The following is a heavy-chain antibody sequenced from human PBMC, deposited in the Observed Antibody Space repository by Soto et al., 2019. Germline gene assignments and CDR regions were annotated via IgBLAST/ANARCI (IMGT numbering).Heavy chain of an antibody. CDR2: INHSGST. CDR1: GGSFSGYY. D-gene: IGHD3-3*01. V-gene: IGHV4-34*01. J-gene: IGHJ4*02. Sequence: SETLSLTCAVYGGSFSGYYWSWIRQPPGKGLEWIGEINHSGSTNYNPSLKSRVTISVDTSKNQFSLKLSSVTAADTAVYYCARGITIFGVVKKYHFDYWGQGTLVTVSS. CDR3: ARGITIFGVVKKYHFDY.